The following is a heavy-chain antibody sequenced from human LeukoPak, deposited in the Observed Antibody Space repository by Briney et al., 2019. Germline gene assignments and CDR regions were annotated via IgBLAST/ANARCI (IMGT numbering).Heavy chain of an antibody. CDR3: ATAYCGGDCYSKNAFDI. CDR1: GFTFSSYG. V-gene: IGHV3-66*01. D-gene: IGHD2-21*02. CDR2: IYSGGST. Sequence: PGGSLRLSCAASGFTFSSYGMHWVRQAPGKGLEWVSVIYSGGSTYYADSVKGRFTISRDNSKNTLYLQMNSLRAEDTAVYYCATAYCGGDCYSKNAFDIWGQGTMVTVSS. J-gene: IGHJ3*02.